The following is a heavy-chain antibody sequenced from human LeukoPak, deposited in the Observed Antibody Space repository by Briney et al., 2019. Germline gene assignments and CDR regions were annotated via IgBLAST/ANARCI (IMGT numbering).Heavy chain of an antibody. CDR2: IYPGDYET. Sequence: GESLKISCGGSGYSFSNYWIGWVRQMPGKGLEWMGIIYPGDYETRYSPSFQGLVTISVDKSISTAYLQWSSLKASDTAMYYCAIPPGYCGNDCSFDHWGQGTLVTVSS. J-gene: IGHJ4*02. V-gene: IGHV5-51*01. CDR3: AIPPGYCGNDCSFDH. CDR1: GYSFSNYW. D-gene: IGHD2-21*02.